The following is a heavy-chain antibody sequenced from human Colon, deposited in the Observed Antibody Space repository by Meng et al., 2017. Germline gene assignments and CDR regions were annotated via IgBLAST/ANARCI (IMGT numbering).Heavy chain of an antibody. V-gene: IGHV4-61*01. CDR3: ARDSGYDKNWFDP. D-gene: IGHD5-12*01. CDR2: IYYSGST. J-gene: IGHJ5*02. CDR1: GGSVISNSYY. Sequence: VPLPQSGPVLVRPPETPAPPCTFSGGSVISNSYYWSWIRQPPGKGLEWIGFIYYSGSTNYNPSLKSRVTISVDTSKNQFSLKVSSVTAADTAVYYCARDSGYDKNWFDPWGQGTLVTVSS.